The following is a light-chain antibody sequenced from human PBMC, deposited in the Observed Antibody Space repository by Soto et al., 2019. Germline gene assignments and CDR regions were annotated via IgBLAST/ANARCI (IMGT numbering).Light chain of an antibody. V-gene: IGLV6-57*01. CDR2: EDN. Sequence: NFMLTQAHSVSASPGKTVTISCTRSSGNIASNYVHWYQQRPGSSPTTVIYEDNQRPSGVPDRFSGSIDSSSNSASLTISGLKTEDEADYYCQSYASGPVFGGGTKLTVL. CDR1: SGNIASNY. J-gene: IGLJ3*02. CDR3: QSYASGPV.